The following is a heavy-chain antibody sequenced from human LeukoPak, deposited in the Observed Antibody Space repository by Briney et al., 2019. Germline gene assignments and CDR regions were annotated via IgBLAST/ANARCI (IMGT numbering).Heavy chain of an antibody. Sequence: SETLSLTCTVSGGSFSSSSYYWGWIRQPPGKGLEWIGSIYYSGSTYYNPSLKSRVTISIDTSKNQFSPKLSSVTAADTAVYYCARLRGYSYGMFDYWGQGTLVTVSS. CDR1: GGSFSSSSYY. V-gene: IGHV4-39*01. D-gene: IGHD5-18*01. J-gene: IGHJ4*02. CDR2: IYYSGST. CDR3: ARLRGYSYGMFDY.